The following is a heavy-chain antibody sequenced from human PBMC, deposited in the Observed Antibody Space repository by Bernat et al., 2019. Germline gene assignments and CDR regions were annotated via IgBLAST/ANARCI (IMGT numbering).Heavy chain of an antibody. CDR2: IDTNTGSP. J-gene: IGHJ4*02. D-gene: IGHD6-19*01. CDR3: AMSGIAVANIDY. Sequence: QVQLVQSGSELKKPGASVKISCKASGYTFTDYALNWVRQAPGQGLEWMGWIDTNTGSPTYAQGFTGRFVFSLDTSVSTTYLQISSLKAEDTAVFYCAMSGIAVANIDYWGQGTLVTVSS. CDR1: GYTFTDYA. V-gene: IGHV7-4-1*02.